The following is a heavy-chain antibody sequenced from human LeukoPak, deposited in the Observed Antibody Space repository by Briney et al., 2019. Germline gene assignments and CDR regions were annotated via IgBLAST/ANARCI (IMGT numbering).Heavy chain of an antibody. Sequence: GGSLRLSCAASGFNFDDFGMTWVRQPLGKRLEWVSGIHSNGADTGYADSVKGRFTISRDNSKNTLYLQMNSLRAEDTAVYYCAKDLQGSSSDYWGQGTLVTVSS. CDR2: IHSNGADT. D-gene: IGHD6-6*01. CDR3: AKDLQGSSSDY. V-gene: IGHV3-20*04. J-gene: IGHJ4*02. CDR1: GFNFDDFG.